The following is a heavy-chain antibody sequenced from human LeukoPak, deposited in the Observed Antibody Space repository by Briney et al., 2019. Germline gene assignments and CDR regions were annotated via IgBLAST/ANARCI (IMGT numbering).Heavy chain of an antibody. J-gene: IGHJ4*02. Sequence: GGSLRLSCAASGYTFSSYGMYWVRQAPGKGLEWVAVIWHDGSSGFYGDSVKGRFSISRDDSKNKVYLQMNSLRGEDTALYFCARDSRGGWSGYLDYWGQGTLVIVSS. CDR3: ARDSRGGWSGYLDY. D-gene: IGHD6-19*01. CDR2: IWHDGSSG. V-gene: IGHV3-33*07. CDR1: GYTFSSYG.